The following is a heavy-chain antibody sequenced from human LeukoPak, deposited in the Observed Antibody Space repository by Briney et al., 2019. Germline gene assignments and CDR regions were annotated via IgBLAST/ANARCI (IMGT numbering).Heavy chain of an antibody. CDR2: ISGSGGST. Sequence: PGGSLRLSCAASGFTFSSYSMNWVRQAPGKGLEWVSAISGSGGSTYYADSVKGRFTISRDNSKNTLYLQMNSLRAEDTAVYYCAKFSGKTMITFGGVIAFPGGFDYWGQGTLVTVSS. V-gene: IGHV3-23*01. J-gene: IGHJ4*02. CDR3: AKFSGKTMITFGGVIAFPGGFDY. D-gene: IGHD3-16*02. CDR1: GFTFSSYS.